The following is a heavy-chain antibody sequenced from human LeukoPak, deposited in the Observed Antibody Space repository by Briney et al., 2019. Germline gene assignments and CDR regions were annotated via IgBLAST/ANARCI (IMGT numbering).Heavy chain of an antibody. CDR2: ISSSSSYI. Sequence: KTGGSLRLSCAASGFTFSSYSMNWVRQAPGKGLEWVSSISSSSSYIYYADSVKGRFTISRDNAKNSLYLQMNSLRAEDTAVYYCAKNGIAAAGTFPAWGQGTLVTVSS. D-gene: IGHD6-13*01. J-gene: IGHJ5*02. CDR1: GFTFSSYS. CDR3: AKNGIAAAGTFPA. V-gene: IGHV3-21*01.